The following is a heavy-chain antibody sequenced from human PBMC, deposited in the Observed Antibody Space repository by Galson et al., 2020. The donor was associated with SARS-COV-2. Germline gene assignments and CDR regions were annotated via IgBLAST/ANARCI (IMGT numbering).Heavy chain of an antibody. CDR3: ASTTTAAFYFDY. V-gene: IGHV4-38-2*01. CDR2: IYHRGDT. D-gene: IGHD2-2*01. CDR1: GDSISSGFY. J-gene: IGHJ4*02. Sequence: SETLSLTCAVSGDSISSGFYWGWLRQHPGRRLEWVGSIYHRGDTYYQSSLKSRVTISVDTSKNQFSLKLTSVTAADTAMYFCASTTTAAFYFDYWGQGILVAVSS.